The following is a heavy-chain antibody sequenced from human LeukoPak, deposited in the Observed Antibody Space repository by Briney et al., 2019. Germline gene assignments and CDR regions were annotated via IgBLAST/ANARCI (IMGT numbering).Heavy chain of an antibody. V-gene: IGHV4-34*01. CDR1: GGSFSCYY. Sequence: SETLSLTCAVYGGSFSCYYWSWIRQPPGKGLEWIGEINHSGSTNYNPSLKSRVTISVDTSKNQFSLKLSSVTAADTAVYFCARGPYSYDSSGAFDIWGQGTMVTVSS. D-gene: IGHD3-22*01. CDR2: INHSGST. CDR3: ARGPYSYDSSGAFDI. J-gene: IGHJ3*02.